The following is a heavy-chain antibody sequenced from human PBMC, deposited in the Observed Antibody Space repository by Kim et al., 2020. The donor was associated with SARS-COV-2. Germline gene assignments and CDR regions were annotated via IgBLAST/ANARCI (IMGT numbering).Heavy chain of an antibody. CDR1: GFTFSDYY. Sequence: GGSLRLSCAASGFTFSDYYMSWIRQAPGKGLEWFSYISSSSSYTNYADSLKGRFTISRDNAKNSLYLQMNSLRAEDTAVYYCARVGYDYVWGSYRDSYYYYGMDVWGQGTTVTVSS. CDR2: ISSSSSYT. CDR3: ARVGYDYVWGSYRDSYYYYGMDV. D-gene: IGHD3-16*02. V-gene: IGHV3-11*05. J-gene: IGHJ6*02.